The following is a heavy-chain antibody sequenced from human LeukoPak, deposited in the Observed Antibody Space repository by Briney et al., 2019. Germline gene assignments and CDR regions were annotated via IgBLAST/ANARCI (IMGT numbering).Heavy chain of an antibody. CDR1: GDSVSRSSAA. Sequence: SQTLSLTCDVSGDSVSRSSAAWTRIRQSPSRGLEWLGRTYYRSKWYYDYAESVQGRITINPDTSKNQVSLQLKSVTTEDTAVYYCTRDHMVHPRGGWFDPWGQGTLVTVSS. CDR2: TYYRSKWYY. J-gene: IGHJ5*02. D-gene: IGHD3-10*01. CDR3: TRDHMVHPRGGWFDP. V-gene: IGHV6-1*01.